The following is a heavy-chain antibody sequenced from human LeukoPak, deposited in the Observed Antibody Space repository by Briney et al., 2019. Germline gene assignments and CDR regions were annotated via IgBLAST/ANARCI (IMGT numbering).Heavy chain of an antibody. CDR2: ISGSGGST. Sequence: PGGSLRLSCAASGFTFRSYAMSWVRQAPGKGLEWVSSISGSGGSTYYADSVKGRFTISRDNSKNTLYLQMNSLRAEDTAVYYCAKDFQFGEKVCWGQGTLVTVSS. D-gene: IGHD3-10*01. V-gene: IGHV3-23*01. J-gene: IGHJ4*02. CDR1: GFTFRSYA. CDR3: AKDFQFGEKVC.